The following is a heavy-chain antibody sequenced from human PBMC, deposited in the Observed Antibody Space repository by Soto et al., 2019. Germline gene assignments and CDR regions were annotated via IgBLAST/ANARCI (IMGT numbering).Heavy chain of an antibody. D-gene: IGHD3-3*01. Sequence: ASVKVSCKASGGTFSSYAISWVRQSPGQGLEWMGMINPIAGTTNYAQKFQGRVTMTRDTSTSTVYMELNSLRSEDTAVYYCARGVSSGYCDYWGQGTLVTVSS. V-gene: IGHV1-69*04. J-gene: IGHJ4*02. CDR1: GGTFSSYA. CDR2: INPIAGTT. CDR3: ARGVSSGYCDY.